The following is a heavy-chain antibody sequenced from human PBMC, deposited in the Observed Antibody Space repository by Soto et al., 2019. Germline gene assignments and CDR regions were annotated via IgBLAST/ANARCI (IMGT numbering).Heavy chain of an antibody. J-gene: IGHJ4*02. CDR3: ATRGYDILTGYYTEREYYFDY. CDR1: GGSFSGYY. CDR2: INHSGST. D-gene: IGHD3-9*01. V-gene: IGHV4-34*01. Sequence: PSETLSLTCAVYGGSFSGYYWTWIRQPPGTGLEWIGEINHSGSTNYNPSLKSRVTISVDTSKNQFSLKLTSVTAADTAVYYCATRGYDILTGYYTEREYYFDYWGQGTLVTVSS.